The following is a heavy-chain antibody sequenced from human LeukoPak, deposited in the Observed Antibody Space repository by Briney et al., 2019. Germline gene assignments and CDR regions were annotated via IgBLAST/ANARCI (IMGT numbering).Heavy chain of an antibody. CDR3: VRVDGGY. V-gene: IGHV3-74*01. Sequence: SGGSLRLSCAASGFTFSSYGMHWVRQGPGKGLVWVSRINSDGSTTNYADSVKGRFTISRDNAKNTLYLQMNSLRAEDTAVYYCVRVDGGYWGQGTLVTVPS. D-gene: IGHD3-16*01. CDR1: GFTFSSYG. CDR2: INSDGSTT. J-gene: IGHJ4*02.